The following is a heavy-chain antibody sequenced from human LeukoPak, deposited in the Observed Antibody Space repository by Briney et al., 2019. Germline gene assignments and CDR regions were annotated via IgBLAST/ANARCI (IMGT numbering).Heavy chain of an antibody. Sequence: PGGSLRLSCAASGFSISNYWMNWVRQAPGKGPEWVANIKQDGSEKNYVDSVKGRFTISRDNAKNSLILQMNSLRDEDTAVYYCAGGVWAPFDSWGQGTLVSVSS. CDR1: GFSISNYW. J-gene: IGHJ4*02. CDR2: IKQDGSEK. CDR3: AGGVWAPFDS. D-gene: IGHD7-27*01. V-gene: IGHV3-7*01.